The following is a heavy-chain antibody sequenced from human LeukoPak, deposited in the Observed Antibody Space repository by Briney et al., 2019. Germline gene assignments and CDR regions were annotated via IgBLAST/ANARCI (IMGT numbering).Heavy chain of an antibody. CDR1: GFTFSSYS. Sequence: PGGSLRLSCAASGFTFSSYSMNWVRQPPGKGLEWVSSISSSSSYIYYADSVKGRFTISRDNAKNSLYLQMNSLRAEDTAVYYCAKPARTDYADYWGQGTLVTVSS. V-gene: IGHV3-21*04. CDR3: AKPARTDYADY. CDR2: ISSSSSYI. J-gene: IGHJ4*02. D-gene: IGHD1-14*01.